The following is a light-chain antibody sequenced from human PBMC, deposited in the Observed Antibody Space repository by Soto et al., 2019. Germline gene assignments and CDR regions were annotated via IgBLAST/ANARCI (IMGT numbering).Light chain of an antibody. CDR3: SSYTSSSTRV. J-gene: IGLJ2*01. Sequence: QSALTQPASVSGSPGQSLTISCTGTRSDVGGYNYVSWYQQHPGKAPKLIIYEVSNRPSGVSNRFSGSKSGNTASLTISGLQAEDEADYYCSSYTSSSTRVFGGGTKVTVL. V-gene: IGLV2-14*01. CDR2: EVS. CDR1: RSDVGGYNY.